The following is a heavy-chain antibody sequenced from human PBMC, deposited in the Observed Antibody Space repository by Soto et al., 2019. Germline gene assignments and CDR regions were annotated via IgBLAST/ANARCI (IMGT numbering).Heavy chain of an antibody. CDR2: ISYDGSNK. Sequence: GSLRLSCAASGFTFSSYGMHWVRQAPGKGLEWVAVISYDGSNKYYADSVKGRFTISRDNSKNTLYLQMNSLKTEDTAVYYCTTDQTIYDFWSGYYYGMDVWGQGTTVTVSS. D-gene: IGHD3-3*01. CDR1: GFTFSSYG. J-gene: IGHJ6*02. V-gene: IGHV3-30*03. CDR3: TTDQTIYDFWSGYYYGMDV.